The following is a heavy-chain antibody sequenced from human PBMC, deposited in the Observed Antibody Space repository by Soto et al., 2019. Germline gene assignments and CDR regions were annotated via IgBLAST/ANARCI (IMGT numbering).Heavy chain of an antibody. D-gene: IGHD5-18*01. Sequence: SLTCVVSGYSISSGYYCGWIRQPPGKGLEWIGNIYHSGSTYYNPSLKSRVTISVDTSKNQFSLKLLSVTAADTALYYCARAKADTTLVVNPTYYFDYWGQGTLVTVSS. CDR1: GYSISSGYY. V-gene: IGHV4-38-2*01. CDR3: ARAKADTTLVVNPTYYFDY. CDR2: IYHSGST. J-gene: IGHJ4*02.